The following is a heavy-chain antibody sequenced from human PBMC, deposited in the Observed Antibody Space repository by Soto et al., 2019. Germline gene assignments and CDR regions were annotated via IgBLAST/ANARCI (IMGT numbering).Heavy chain of an antibody. J-gene: IGHJ4*02. CDR1: GFTFSCFG. Sequence: RLSCAASGFTFSCFGMHWVRQAPGKGLEWVAVISHDGSSKYYADSVKGRFTVYRDNSRNTLYLQMNSLRAEDTAAYYCAEEQTPKYYDSSRSPGPFDYWGQGTLVTVSS. CDR3: AEEQTPKYYDSSRSPGPFDY. V-gene: IGHV3-30*18. D-gene: IGHD3-22*01. CDR2: ISHDGSSK.